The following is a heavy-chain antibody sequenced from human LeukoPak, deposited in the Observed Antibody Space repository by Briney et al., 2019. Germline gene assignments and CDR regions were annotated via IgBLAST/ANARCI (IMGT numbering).Heavy chain of an antibody. J-gene: IGHJ5*02. CDR1: GGSISSNTIYN. D-gene: IGHD4-17*01. CDR2: IYYSGST. Sequence: SETLSLTCSVSGGSISSNTIYNWGWIRQPPGKGLEWIGNIYYSGSTPYSPSLKSRVTISVDTSKNQFSLRLSSVTAADTAVYYCARERIGGDYGNWFDPWGQGTLVTVSS. CDR3: ARERIGGDYGNWFDP. V-gene: IGHV4-39*07.